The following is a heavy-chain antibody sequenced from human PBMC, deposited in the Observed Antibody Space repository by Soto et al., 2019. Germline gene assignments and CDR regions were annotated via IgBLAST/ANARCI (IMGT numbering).Heavy chain of an antibody. CDR2: IYHNGNT. D-gene: IGHD2-15*01. J-gene: IGHJ4*02. V-gene: IGHV4-4*02. CDR3: ARDAAVPGETDRFDY. Sequence: QVQLQESGPGLVKPSGTLFLTCTVSGGSINTNVWWSWVRQSPGKGLEWIGEIYHNGNTNYNPSLRSRVTMSVDKSKNQFSLLLTSVTAADTAMYYCARDAAVPGETDRFDYWGQGTLVTVSS. CDR1: GGSINTNVW.